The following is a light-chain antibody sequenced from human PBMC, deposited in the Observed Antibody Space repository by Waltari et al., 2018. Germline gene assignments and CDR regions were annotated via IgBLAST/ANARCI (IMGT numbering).Light chain of an antibody. CDR2: DVS. V-gene: IGLV2-14*03. J-gene: IGLJ2*01. CDR3: SSFSTSSTLL. CDR1: SSDVGDFNS. Sequence: QSALTQPASVSASPGESITISCTATSSDVGDFNSVSWYQQHPGKAPKFMIYDVSNLPSGVSRRCSGSKSGSTASLTISGLQAEDEADSYCSSFSTSSTLLFGGGTKLTVL.